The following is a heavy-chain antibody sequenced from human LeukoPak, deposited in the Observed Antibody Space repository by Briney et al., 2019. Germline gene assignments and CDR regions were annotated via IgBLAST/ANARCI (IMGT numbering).Heavy chain of an antibody. J-gene: IGHJ4*02. CDR1: GFTFSSWS. Sequence: GGSLRLSCAASGFTFSSWSMIWVRQAPGKGLEWVSYISSISSPIYYADSVKGRFTISRDNAKNSLYLQMNSLRDEDTAVYYCARDSSSSFDYWGQGTLVTVSS. CDR3: ARDSSSSFDY. V-gene: IGHV3-48*02. D-gene: IGHD6-6*01. CDR2: ISSISSPI.